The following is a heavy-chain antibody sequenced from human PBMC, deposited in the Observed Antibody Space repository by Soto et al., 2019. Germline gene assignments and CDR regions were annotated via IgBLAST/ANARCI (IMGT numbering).Heavy chain of an antibody. CDR1: GYTFTSYG. CDR2: IRAYNGNT. CDR3: ARDLPAMEV. V-gene: IGHV1-18*01. Sequence: QVQLVQSGAEVKKPGASVKVSCKASGYTFTSYGISWVRQAPGQGLEWMGWIRAYNGNTNYEQKLQGRVTLTTDTSTRTAYMVLRSLRSDDTAVYYCARDLPAMEVWGQGTTVTVSS. J-gene: IGHJ6*02.